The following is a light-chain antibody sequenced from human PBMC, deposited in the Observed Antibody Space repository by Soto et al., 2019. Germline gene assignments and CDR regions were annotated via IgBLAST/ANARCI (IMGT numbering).Light chain of an antibody. CDR2: GAS. V-gene: IGKV3-20*01. CDR1: QSVRSSY. Sequence: EIVLTQSPGTLSLSPGERATLSCRASQSVRSSYLTWYQQKPGQAPRLLIYGASSRATGIPDRFSGSGSGTDFTLPISRLEPEDFGVYYCQQYGSTPLTFGGGTEVEIK. J-gene: IGKJ4*01. CDR3: QQYGSTPLT.